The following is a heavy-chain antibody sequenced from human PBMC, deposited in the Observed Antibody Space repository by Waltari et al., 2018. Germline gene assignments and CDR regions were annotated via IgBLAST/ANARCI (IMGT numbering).Heavy chain of an antibody. V-gene: IGHV3-21*01. D-gene: IGHD3-22*01. CDR3: ARDQWFAFDI. CDR2: ISGGGSDI. CDR1: GFTFSTYG. Sequence: EVQLVESGGGLVKPGESLRLSCAASGFTFSTYGMNWVRQAPGKGLEWVSFISGGGSDIYYLDSVKGRFTISRDNDKNSLFLQMNSLRPEDTAVYYCARDQWFAFDIWGQGTMVTVSS. J-gene: IGHJ3*02.